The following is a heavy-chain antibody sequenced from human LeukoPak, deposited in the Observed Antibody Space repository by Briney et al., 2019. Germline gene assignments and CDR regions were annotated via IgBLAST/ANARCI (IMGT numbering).Heavy chain of an antibody. CDR2: ISAYNGNT. V-gene: IGHV1-18*01. Sequence: ASVKVSCKASGYTFTSYGISWVRQAPGQGLEWMGWISAYNGNTNYAQKLQGRVTMTTDTSTSTAYMELRSLRSDDTAVYYCARVFHDSSGYYPYYFDYWGQGTLVTVSS. J-gene: IGHJ4*02. CDR3: ARVFHDSSGYYPYYFDY. CDR1: GYTFTSYG. D-gene: IGHD3-22*01.